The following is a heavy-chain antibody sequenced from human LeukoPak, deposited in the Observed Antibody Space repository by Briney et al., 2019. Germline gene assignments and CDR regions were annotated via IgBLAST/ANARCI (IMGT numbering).Heavy chain of an antibody. D-gene: IGHD3-22*01. V-gene: IGHV4-59*08. Sequence: PSETLSLTCTVSGGSISSYYWSWIRQPPGKGPEWIGYIYYSGSTNYNPSLKSRVTISVDTSKNQFSLKLSSVTAADTAVYYCARSRGSGFSYWGQGTLVTVSS. CDR2: IYYSGST. CDR1: GGSISSYY. CDR3: ARSRGSGFSY. J-gene: IGHJ4*02.